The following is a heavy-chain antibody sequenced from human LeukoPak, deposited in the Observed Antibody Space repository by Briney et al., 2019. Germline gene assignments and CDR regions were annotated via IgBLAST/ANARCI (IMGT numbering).Heavy chain of an antibody. CDR1: GYTFTSYG. V-gene: IGHV1-18*01. D-gene: IGHD6-13*01. CDR3: AREGRTSSSWPHYYYYYYMDV. J-gene: IGHJ6*03. CDR2: ISAYNGNT. Sequence: ASVKVSCKASGYTFTSYGISWVRQAPGQGLEWMGWISAYNGNTNYAQKLQGRVTMTTDTSTSTAYMELRSLRSDDTAVYYCAREGRTSSSWPHYYYYYYMDVWGKGTTVTVSS.